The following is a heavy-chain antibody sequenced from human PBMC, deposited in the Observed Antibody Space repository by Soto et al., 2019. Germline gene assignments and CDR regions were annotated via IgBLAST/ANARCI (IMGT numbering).Heavy chain of an antibody. J-gene: IGHJ4*02. CDR3: ARRIAVAGLDY. Sequence: GGALRLSGAASGLTLSSYSMHWIRQAPGKGLEWVSVISYDGNKKLYGDSVKGRFSISRDTSKNTVYLQMNSLRPEDTAVYYCARRIAVAGLDYWGQGKLVTVS. D-gene: IGHD6-19*01. CDR2: ISYDGNKK. CDR1: GLTLSSYS. V-gene: IGHV3-30-3*01.